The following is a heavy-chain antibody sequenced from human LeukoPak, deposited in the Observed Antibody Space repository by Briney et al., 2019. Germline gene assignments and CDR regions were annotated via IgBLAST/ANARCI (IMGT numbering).Heavy chain of an antibody. CDR2: ISSSGGTT. V-gene: IGHV3-48*03. Sequence: GGSLRLSCAASGFTFSSYEMNWVRQAPGKGLEWVSYISSSGGTTYYADSVKGRFTISRDNAKNSLYLQMNSLRAEDMALYYCAKANCYDSSGYYYSPDWYFDLWGRGTLVTDSS. CDR3: AKANCYDSSGYYYSPDWYFDL. D-gene: IGHD3-22*01. CDR1: GFTFSSYE. J-gene: IGHJ2*01.